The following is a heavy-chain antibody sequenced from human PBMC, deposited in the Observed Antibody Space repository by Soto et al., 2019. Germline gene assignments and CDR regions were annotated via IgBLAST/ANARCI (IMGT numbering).Heavy chain of an antibody. CDR3: ARQLPATEDAFDI. D-gene: IGHD2-2*01. CDR1: GYSFTSYW. V-gene: IGHV5-51*01. J-gene: IGHJ3*02. CDR2: IYPGDSDT. Sequence: GESLKISCKGSGYSFTSYWIGWVRQMPGKGLEWMGIIYPGDSDTRYSPSFRGQVTISADKSISTAYLQWSSLKASDTAMYYCARQLPATEDAFDIWGQGTMVTVSS.